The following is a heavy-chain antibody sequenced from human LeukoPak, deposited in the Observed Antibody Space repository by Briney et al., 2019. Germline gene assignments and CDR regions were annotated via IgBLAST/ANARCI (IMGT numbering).Heavy chain of an antibody. CDR3: TRGPILLWIHNGMDV. V-gene: IGHV3-49*03. CDR1: RFIFGDHA. Sequence: GGSLTLSCIASRFIFGDHAMMWLRQARGKGREGLSFIKSKAYGATTEYAASVKGRFTISRDDSKGIAYLQMNNLNTEDTALYYCTRGPILLWIHNGMDVWGHGTTVTVSS. D-gene: IGHD3-10*01. CDR2: IKSKAYGATT. J-gene: IGHJ6*02.